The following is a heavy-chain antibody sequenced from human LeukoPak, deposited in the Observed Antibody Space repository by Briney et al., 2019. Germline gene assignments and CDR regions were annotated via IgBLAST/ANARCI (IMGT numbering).Heavy chain of an antibody. D-gene: IGHD6-6*01. CDR1: GGTFSSYA. CDR2: IIPIFGTA. Sequence: GASVKVSCKASGGTFSSYAISWVRQAPGQGLEWMGGIIPIFGTANYAQKFQGRATITADESTSTAYMELSSLRSEDTAVYYCAREGGSSSESFDYGGQGTWVTVPS. CDR3: AREGGSSSESFDY. V-gene: IGHV1-69*13. J-gene: IGHJ4*02.